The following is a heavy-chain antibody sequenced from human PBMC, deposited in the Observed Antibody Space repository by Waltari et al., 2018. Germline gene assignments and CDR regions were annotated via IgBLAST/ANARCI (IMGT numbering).Heavy chain of an antibody. CDR3: ARHELGISQYYYNMYV. CDR2: IIPRLGIP. J-gene: IGHJ6*03. CDR1: GGSFGGYG. Sequence: VQLVQSGGEVKTPGSSVKVSCKASGGSFGGYGISWVRQAPGQGLEWMGVIIPRLGIPDVSQKFQDRLAIAADESTNTAYMDLSSLTSEDTAIYYCARHELGISQYYYNMYVWGQGTTVTISS. V-gene: IGHV1-69*12. D-gene: IGHD7-27*01.